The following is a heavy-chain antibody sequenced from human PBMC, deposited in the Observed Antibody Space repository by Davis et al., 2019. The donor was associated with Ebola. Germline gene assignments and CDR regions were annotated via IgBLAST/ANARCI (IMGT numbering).Heavy chain of an antibody. CDR3: ASADGDSLDY. CDR2: IYSDDRT. CDR1: GFTFSSYS. Sequence: GGSLRLSCAASGFTFSSYSMNWVRQAPGKGLEWVSLIYSDDRTYYADSVKGRFTISRDRSKNTLDLQMTSLRAEDTAVYYCASADGDSLDYWGQGTLVTVSS. V-gene: IGHV3-53*01. J-gene: IGHJ4*02. D-gene: IGHD4-17*01.